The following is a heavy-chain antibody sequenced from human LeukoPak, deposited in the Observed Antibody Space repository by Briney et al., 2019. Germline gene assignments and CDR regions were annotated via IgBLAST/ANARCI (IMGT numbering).Heavy chain of an antibody. CDR3: AKGNNSFSFNFDY. CDR1: GFTFRDFS. D-gene: IGHD1-14*01. Sequence: GGSLRLSCAASGFTFRDFSMHWVRQVPGKGLEWVSLISGDGGATHYADSVKGRFTISRDNSKNSVYLQMSSLRVEDTAFYYCAKGNNSFSFNFDYCGQGTLVTVSS. J-gene: IGHJ4*02. CDR2: ISGDGGAT. V-gene: IGHV3-43*02.